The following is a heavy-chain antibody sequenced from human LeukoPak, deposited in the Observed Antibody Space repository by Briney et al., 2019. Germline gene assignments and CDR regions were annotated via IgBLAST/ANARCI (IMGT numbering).Heavy chain of an antibody. Sequence: GGSLRLSCAASGFTFSAYSMNWVRQAPGKGLEWASSISSSSTYIYYADSVKGRFTISRDNAKNSLYLQMNSLRAEDTAVYYCARTPFGSGSYYNYYYGMDVWGQGTTVTVSS. J-gene: IGHJ6*02. V-gene: IGHV3-21*01. D-gene: IGHD3-10*01. CDR2: ISSSSTYI. CDR3: ARTPFGSGSYYNYYYGMDV. CDR1: GFTFSAYS.